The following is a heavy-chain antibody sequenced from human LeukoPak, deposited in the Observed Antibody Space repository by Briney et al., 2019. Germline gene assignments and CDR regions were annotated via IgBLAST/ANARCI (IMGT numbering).Heavy chain of an antibody. J-gene: IGHJ4*02. D-gene: IGHD3-10*01. CDR3: AKGGWGTGIGY. CDR1: GFKFRDYY. V-gene: IGHV3-11*01. CDR2: ISSSGDSI. Sequence: AGGSLRLSCAASGFKFRDYYMSWIRQAPGKGLQWVSYISSSGDSIHYADSVEGRFTISRDNAKNSLYLQMSGLRPEDTAVYYCAKGGWGTGIGYLGQGTLVTVSS.